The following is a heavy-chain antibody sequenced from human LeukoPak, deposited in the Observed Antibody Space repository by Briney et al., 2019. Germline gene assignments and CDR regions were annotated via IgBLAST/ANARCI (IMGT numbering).Heavy chain of an antibody. CDR3: VRGSELNYDFWSGFGYYYYMDV. D-gene: IGHD3-3*01. J-gene: IGHJ6*03. Sequence: SVKVSCKASGGTFSSYAISWVRQAPGQGLEWMGGIIPIFGTANYAQKFQGRVTITADESTSTAYMELSSLRSEDTAVYYCVRGSELNYDFWSGFGYYYYMDVWGKGTTVTVSS. CDR1: GGTFSSYA. V-gene: IGHV1-69*01. CDR2: IIPIFGTA.